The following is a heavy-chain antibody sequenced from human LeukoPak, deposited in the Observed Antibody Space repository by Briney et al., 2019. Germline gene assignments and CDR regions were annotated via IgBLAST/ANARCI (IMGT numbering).Heavy chain of an antibody. V-gene: IGHV4-34*01. D-gene: IGHD6-13*01. CDR2: INHSGNT. J-gene: IGHJ4*02. CDR1: GGPFSGYY. CDR3: ARVYSDSWPGYYFDN. Sequence: SETLSLTCGVYGGPFSGYYWSWIRQPPEKGLEWIGEINHSGNTNYNPSLKRRVTISADTSKNQFSLKLSSVTAADTAVYYCARVYSDSWPGYYFDNWGQGTLVTVSS.